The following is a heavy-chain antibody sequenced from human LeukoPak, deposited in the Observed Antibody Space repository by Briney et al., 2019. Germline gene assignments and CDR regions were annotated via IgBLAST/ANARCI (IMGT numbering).Heavy chain of an antibody. D-gene: IGHD3-9*01. CDR3: ARDRDLLTGNYYGY. Sequence: GRSLRLSCAASGFDVSSNYMSWVRQAPGQGLEWVSVIYTGGSTYYADSVKGRFTISRDNSKNTLYLQMNSLRTEDTAVFYCARDRDLLTGNYYGYWGQGTLVTVSS. J-gene: IGHJ4*02. V-gene: IGHV3-66*01. CDR1: GFDVSSNY. CDR2: IYTGGST.